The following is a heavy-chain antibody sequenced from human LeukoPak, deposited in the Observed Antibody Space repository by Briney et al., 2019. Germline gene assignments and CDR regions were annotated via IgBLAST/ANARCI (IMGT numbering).Heavy chain of an antibody. CDR2: INKDGGST. CDR1: GFTFDDYA. Sequence: HAGRSLRLSCAASGFTFDDYAMHWVRHAPGKGLVGVSRINKDGGSTTYADSVKGRFTISRDNAKNTLYLQMNSLRAEDTAVYYCARESDCTPTSCSSVDYWGQGTLVTVSS. V-gene: IGHV3-74*01. D-gene: IGHD2-2*01. J-gene: IGHJ4*02. CDR3: ARESDCTPTSCSSVDY.